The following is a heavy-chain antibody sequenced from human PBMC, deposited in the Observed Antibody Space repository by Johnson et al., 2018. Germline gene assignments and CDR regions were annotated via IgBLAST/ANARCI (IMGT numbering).Heavy chain of an antibody. CDR3: ARLTFMITFGGVIAQRGMDV. Sequence: QVQLQQWGAGLLKPSETLSLTCAVYGGSFSGYYWSWIRQPPGKGLEWIGEINHSGSTNYNPSLKSRVTISVDTSTNQFSLKLSSVTAADTAVYYCARLTFMITFGGVIAQRGMDVWGQGTTVTVSS. CDR2: INHSGST. CDR1: GGSFSGYY. D-gene: IGHD3-16*02. J-gene: IGHJ6*02. V-gene: IGHV4-34*01.